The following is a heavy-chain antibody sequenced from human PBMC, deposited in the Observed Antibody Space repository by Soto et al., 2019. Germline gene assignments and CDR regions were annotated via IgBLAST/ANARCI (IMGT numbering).Heavy chain of an antibody. CDR1: GFTFSSYG. CDR3: AKAVYSGYDSYFDY. Sequence: GGSLRLSCAASGFTFSSYGMHWVRQAPGKGLEWVAVISYDGSNKYYADSVKGRFTISRDNSKNTLYLQMNSLRAEDTAVYYCAKAVYSGYDSYFDYWGQGTLVTV. J-gene: IGHJ4*02. D-gene: IGHD5-12*01. CDR2: ISYDGSNK. V-gene: IGHV3-30*18.